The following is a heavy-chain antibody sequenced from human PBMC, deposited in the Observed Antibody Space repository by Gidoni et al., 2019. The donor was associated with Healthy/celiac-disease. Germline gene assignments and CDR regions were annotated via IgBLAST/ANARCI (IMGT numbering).Heavy chain of an antibody. D-gene: IGHD2-21*02. J-gene: IGHJ4*02. CDR3: ARDAPYCGGDCTFDY. V-gene: IGHV1-69*01. CDR1: RGTFSSYA. Sequence: QVQLVQSGAEVKKPGSSVKVSCKASRGTFSSYAISWVRQAPGQGLEWMGGIIPIFGTANYAQKFQGRVTITADESTSTAYMELSSLRSEDTAVYYCARDAPYCGGDCTFDYWGQGTLVTVSS. CDR2: IIPIFGTA.